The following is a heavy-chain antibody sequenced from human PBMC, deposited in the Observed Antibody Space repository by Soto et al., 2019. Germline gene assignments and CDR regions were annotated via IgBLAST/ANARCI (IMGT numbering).Heavy chain of an antibody. CDR1: GFPFSSYW. CDR2: ISGDGVTT. V-gene: IGHV3-74*01. J-gene: IGHJ4*02. D-gene: IGHD3-9*01. Sequence: EVQLVESGGDLVQRGGSLRLSCAASGFPFSSYWMHWVRHTPGKGLDWVARISGDGVTTYYADSVTGRFTVSRDNAKNTLSLQISGLRAEDTAVYYCAREYYGILTGYYTDSWGQGNLVSVS. CDR3: AREYYGILTGYYTDS.